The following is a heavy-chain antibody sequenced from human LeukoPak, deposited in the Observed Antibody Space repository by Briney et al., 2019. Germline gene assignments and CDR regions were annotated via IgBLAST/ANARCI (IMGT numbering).Heavy chain of an antibody. Sequence: SETLSLTCAVSGGSISGYYWSWIRQPPGKGLEWIGYIYYSGNTNYNPSLKSRVTISVDMSKNQVSLNLNPVTAADTAVYYCARASTVTTFWFDPWGQGSLVTVSP. CDR2: IYYSGNT. V-gene: IGHV4-59*12. CDR1: GGSISGYY. J-gene: IGHJ5*02. CDR3: ARASTVTTFWFDP. D-gene: IGHD4-4*01.